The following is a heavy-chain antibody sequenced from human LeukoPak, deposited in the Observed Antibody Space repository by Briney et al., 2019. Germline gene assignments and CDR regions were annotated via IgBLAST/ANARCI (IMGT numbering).Heavy chain of an antibody. D-gene: IGHD3-10*01. CDR2: ASASGAGT. V-gene: IGHV3-23*01. Sequence: GGSLRLSCAASGFTFSNYAMNWVRQAPGEGLEWVSTASASGAGTYYADSVRGRFTISRDNFKNMLYLQMDSLRAEDTAVYYCTKDHYYASGGYSDWGQGTLVTVSS. CDR1: GFTFSNYA. J-gene: IGHJ4*02. CDR3: TKDHYYASGGYSD.